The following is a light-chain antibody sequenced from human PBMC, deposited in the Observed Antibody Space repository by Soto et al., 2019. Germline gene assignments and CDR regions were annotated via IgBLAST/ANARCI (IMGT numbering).Light chain of an antibody. J-gene: IGLJ2*01. CDR2: DVS. V-gene: IGLV2-14*01. CDR3: SSYTSSSTV. Sequence: QSALTQPASVSGSRGHSITISCTGTSSDVGGYDHVSWYQQHPGKAPKLMIYDVSSRPSGVSNRFSGSKSGNTASLTISGLQVEDEADYYCSSYTSSSTVFGGGTKLTVL. CDR1: SSDVGGYDH.